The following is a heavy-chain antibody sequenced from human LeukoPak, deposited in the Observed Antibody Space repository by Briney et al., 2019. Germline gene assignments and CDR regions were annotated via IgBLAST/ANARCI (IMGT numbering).Heavy chain of an antibody. D-gene: IGHD3-22*01. CDR1: GYTFTGYY. CDR3: ASISQYYYDSSGYYSMVRNAFDI. J-gene: IGHJ3*02. Sequence: ASVKVSCKASGYTFTGYYMHWVRQAPGQGLEWMGWINPNSGGTNYAQKFQHRVTMTRDSSLSTAYMELSRLRSDDTAVYYCASISQYYYDSSGYYSMVRNAFDIWGQGTMVTVSS. V-gene: IGHV1-2*02. CDR2: INPNSGGT.